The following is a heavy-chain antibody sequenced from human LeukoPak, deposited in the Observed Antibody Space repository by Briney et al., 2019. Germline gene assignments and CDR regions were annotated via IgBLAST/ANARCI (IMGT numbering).Heavy chain of an antibody. CDR1: EFTFSTYP. Sequence: GGSLRLSCATSEFTFSTYPMSWVRQAPGKGPEWVSAISGSGGATFYADSVKGRFTISRDNSKNTLYLQMNSLRAEDTAVYYCATRGGDGYNANYYGMDVWGQGTTVTVPS. CDR3: ATRGGDGYNANYYGMDV. CDR2: ISGSGGAT. D-gene: IGHD5-24*01. V-gene: IGHV3-23*01. J-gene: IGHJ6*02.